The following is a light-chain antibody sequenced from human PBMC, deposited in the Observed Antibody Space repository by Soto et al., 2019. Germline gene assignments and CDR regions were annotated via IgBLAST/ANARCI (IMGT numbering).Light chain of an antibody. J-gene: IGLJ2*01. CDR3: FSTAAGGTWL. V-gene: IGLV2-23*01. CDR2: EDV. Sequence: QSALAQPASVSGSPGQSITISCTGTTSDVGSDNRVSWYQQYAGKAPRLMIYEDVKRPSGVFNRFSGSKSGNTASLTISGLESEDEADYYCFSTAAGGTWLFGGGTK. CDR1: TSDVGSDNR.